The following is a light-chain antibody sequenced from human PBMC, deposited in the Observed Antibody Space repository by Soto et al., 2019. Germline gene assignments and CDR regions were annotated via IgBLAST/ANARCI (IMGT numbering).Light chain of an antibody. CDR1: SSNIRAGSD. J-gene: IGLJ1*01. Sequence: VLTQPPSISGAPGQSVTISCTVSSSNIRAGSDVHWYHQLPGTAPKLLIYGNTNRPSGVPDRFSGSKSGTSASLAIAGLQTEDEGDYYCQTYDSSLSGLYVFGTGTKVTVL. CDR3: QTYDSSLSGLYV. CDR2: GNT. V-gene: IGLV1-40*01.